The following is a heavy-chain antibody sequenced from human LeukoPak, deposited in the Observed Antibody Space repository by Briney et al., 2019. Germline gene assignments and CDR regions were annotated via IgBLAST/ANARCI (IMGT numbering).Heavy chain of an antibody. D-gene: IGHD3-10*01. Sequence: GRSLRLSCAASGFSFDTYAMHWVRQAPGQGLEWVALIWHDGSHKFYSNSVRGQFTISGDNSKNTVYLQMNNLRPDDTAVYYCARETFGSGSYPDFWGQGTLVTVSS. J-gene: IGHJ4*02. CDR3: ARETFGSGSYPDF. V-gene: IGHV3-33*01. CDR2: IWHDGSHK. CDR1: GFSFDTYA.